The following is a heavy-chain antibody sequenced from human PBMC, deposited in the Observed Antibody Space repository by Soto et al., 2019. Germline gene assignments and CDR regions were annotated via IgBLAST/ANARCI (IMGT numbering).Heavy chain of an antibody. CDR1: GFTFSSCG. V-gene: IGHV3-33*01. D-gene: IGHD4-17*01. CDR2: IWYDGSNK. CDR3: ARDLFDYGDYGFDY. Sequence: GGSLRLSCAASGFTFSSCGMHWVRQAPGKGLEWVAVIWYDGSNKYYADSVKGRFTISRDNSKNTLYLQMNSLRAEDTAVYYCARDLFDYGDYGFDYWGQGTLVTVSS. J-gene: IGHJ4*02.